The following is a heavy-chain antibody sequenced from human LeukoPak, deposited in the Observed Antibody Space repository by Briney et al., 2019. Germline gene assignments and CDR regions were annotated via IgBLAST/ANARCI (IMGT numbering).Heavy chain of an antibody. D-gene: IGHD3-10*01. CDR3: ARAGTTMVRGVIILDY. Sequence: VSSVKVSFKASGGTFIIYAISWVRQAPGQGLEWMGGIIPIFGTANYAQKFQGRVTITADESTSTDYMELSSPRSEDTAVYYCARAGTTMVRGVIILDYWGQGTLVTVSS. J-gene: IGHJ4*02. CDR1: GGTFIIYA. V-gene: IGHV1-69*13. CDR2: IIPIFGTA.